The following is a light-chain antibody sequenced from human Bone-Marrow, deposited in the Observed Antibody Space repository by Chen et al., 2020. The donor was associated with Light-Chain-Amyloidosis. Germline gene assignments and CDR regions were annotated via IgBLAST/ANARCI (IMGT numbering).Light chain of an antibody. Sequence: SYVLTQPSSVSVAPRTDGHDCLWGNNIGSTSVHWYQQTPGQAPLLVVYDDSDRPSGIPERLSGSNSGNTATLTSSRVEAGDEADYYCQVWDRSSDRPVFGGGTKLTVL. CDR1: NIGSTS. CDR2: DDS. V-gene: IGLV3-21*02. J-gene: IGLJ3*02. CDR3: QVWDRSSDRPV.